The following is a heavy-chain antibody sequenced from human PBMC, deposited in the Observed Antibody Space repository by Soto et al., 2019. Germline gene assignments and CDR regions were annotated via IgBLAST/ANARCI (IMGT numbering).Heavy chain of an antibody. V-gene: IGHV3-30*18. Sequence: GGSLRLSCAASGFTFSSYGMHWVRQAPGKGLEWVAVISYDGSNKYYADSVKGRFTISRDNSKNTLYLQMNSLRAEDTAVYYCAKTPRRGSSTSYLDYWGQGTLVTVSS. CDR1: GFTFSSYG. D-gene: IGHD2-2*01. CDR3: AKTPRRGSSTSYLDY. J-gene: IGHJ4*02. CDR2: ISYDGSNK.